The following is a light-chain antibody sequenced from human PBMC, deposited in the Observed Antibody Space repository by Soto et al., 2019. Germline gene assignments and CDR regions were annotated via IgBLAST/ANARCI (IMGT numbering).Light chain of an antibody. CDR1: NSNSGSNT. CDR3: AAWDDSLNGNEV. Sequence: QSVLTQPPAASATPGQRVTISCSGGNSNSGSNTVIWYQHLPGTAPKLLIYHNNQRPSGVPDRFSGAKSGTSAYRAISGLQSEYDAYYYCAAWDDSLNGNEVFGGGTQLTVL. J-gene: IGLJ7*01. V-gene: IGLV1-44*01. CDR2: HNN.